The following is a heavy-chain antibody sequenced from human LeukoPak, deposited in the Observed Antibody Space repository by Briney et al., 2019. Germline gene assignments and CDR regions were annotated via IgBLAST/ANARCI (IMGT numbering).Heavy chain of an antibody. CDR1: GGSIRSSTYY. CDR2: IFYSGST. Sequence: PSETLSLTCTVSGGSIRSSTYYWGWIRQPPGKGLEWIESIFYSGSTYYNPSLKSRVTISVDTSKNQFSLKLSSVTAADTALYYCARVPVRGLPNYFDFWGQGTQVTVSS. CDR3: ARVPVRGLPNYFDF. J-gene: IGHJ4*02. V-gene: IGHV4-39*07. D-gene: IGHD1-14*01.